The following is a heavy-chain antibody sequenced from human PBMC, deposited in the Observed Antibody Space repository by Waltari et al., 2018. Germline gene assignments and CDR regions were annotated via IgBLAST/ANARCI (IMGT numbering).Heavy chain of an antibody. CDR1: GGSFSGYY. CDR2: INHCGST. D-gene: IGHD5-12*01. J-gene: IGHJ4*02. CDR3: ARCGYASYRLLA. Sequence: QVQLQQWGAGLLKPSETLSLTCAVYGGSFSGYYWSWIRQPPGKGLEWIGEINHCGSTNYSPALESRGTISVDTSKNQFSLKLSSVTSADTAVYYCARCGYASYRLLAWGQGTLVTVSS. V-gene: IGHV4-34*01.